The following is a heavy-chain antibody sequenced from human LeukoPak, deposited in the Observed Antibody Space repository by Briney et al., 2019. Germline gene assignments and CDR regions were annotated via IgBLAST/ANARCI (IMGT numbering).Heavy chain of an antibody. J-gene: IGHJ6*03. Sequence: PGGSLRLSCAASGFTFSSYDMSWVRQAPGQGLEWVSGMNWNGDSTNYADSVKGRFTISRDNAKNSLYLQMNSLRAEDTALYYCARVQPTGYYYMDVWGKGTTVTVSS. CDR1: GFTFSSYD. CDR3: ARVQPTGYYYMDV. CDR2: MNWNGDST. V-gene: IGHV3-20*04. D-gene: IGHD1-14*01.